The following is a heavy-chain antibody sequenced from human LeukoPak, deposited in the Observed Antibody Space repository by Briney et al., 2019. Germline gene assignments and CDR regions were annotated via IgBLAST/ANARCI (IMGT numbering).Heavy chain of an antibody. V-gene: IGHV1-69*13. CDR2: IIPILGTA. J-gene: IGHJ4*02. D-gene: IGHD3-10*01. CDR1: GYTFTSYA. Sequence: GASVKVSCKASGYTFTSYAISWVRQAPGQGLEWMGGIIPILGTANYAQKFQGRVTITADESTSTAYMELSSLRSEDTAVYYCAIWFGEPNADYWGQGTLVTVSS. CDR3: AIWFGEPNADY.